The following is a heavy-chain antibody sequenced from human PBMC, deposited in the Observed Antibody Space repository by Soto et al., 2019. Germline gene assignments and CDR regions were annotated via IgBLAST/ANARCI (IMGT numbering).Heavy chain of an antibody. CDR1: GFTFSTYD. J-gene: IGHJ4*02. V-gene: IGHV3-13*01. Sequence: EVQLVESGGDLVQPGGSLRLSCAASGFTFSTYDLHWVRQATGKGLEWVSGIGVXXXXXXYGGSVKGRFTISRENIKXXXXXXXXXXXXXXXXXXXXXXXXXXGSSSGIYDCWGQGTLVTVSS. D-gene: IGHD6-6*01. CDR2: IGVXXXXX. CDR3: XXXXXXGSSSGIYDC.